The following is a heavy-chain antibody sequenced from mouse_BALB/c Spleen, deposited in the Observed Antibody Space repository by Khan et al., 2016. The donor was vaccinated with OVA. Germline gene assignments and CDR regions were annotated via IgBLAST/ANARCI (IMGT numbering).Heavy chain of an antibody. CDR1: GYTFTSYV. J-gene: IGHJ3*01. Sequence: EVQLQESGPELVKPGASVKMSCKASGYTFTSYVMHWVKQKPGQGLEWIGYINPYNDGTKYNEKFKGKATLTSDKSSSTAYMELSSLTSEDSAVYYCARGDYYGSSSFAYWGQGTLVTVSA. CDR2: INPYNDGT. CDR3: ARGDYYGSSSFAY. D-gene: IGHD1-1*01. V-gene: IGHV1S136*01.